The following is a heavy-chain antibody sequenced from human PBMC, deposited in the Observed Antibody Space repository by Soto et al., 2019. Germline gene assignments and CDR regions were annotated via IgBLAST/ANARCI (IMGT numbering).Heavy chain of an antibody. CDR3: ARDRRYDILFDY. CDR2: ISAYNGNT. V-gene: IGHV1-18*01. Sequence: ASVKVSCKASGYTFSSYGISWVRQAPGQGLEWMGWISAYNGNTNYAQKLQGRVTMTTDTSTSTAYMELRSLRSDDTAVYYCARDRRYDILFDYWGQGTLVTVSS. D-gene: IGHD3-9*01. CDR1: GYTFSSYG. J-gene: IGHJ4*02.